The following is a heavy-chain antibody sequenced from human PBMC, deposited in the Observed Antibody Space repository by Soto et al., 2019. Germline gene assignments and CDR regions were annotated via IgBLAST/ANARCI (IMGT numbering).Heavy chain of an antibody. CDR3: ALLNDGDYTF. CDR2: IFWDDDK. Sequence: QITFKESGPTLVKPKQTLALTCTFSGFSVTSDGVGVGWIRQPPGKALEWLAVIFWDDDKRYSPSLESRLSIARHTSKDQLFLTMTNMESVDTATYYCALLNDGDYTFWGQGTRVTVSS. J-gene: IGHJ4*02. CDR1: GFSVTSDGVG. D-gene: IGHD4-17*01. V-gene: IGHV2-5*02.